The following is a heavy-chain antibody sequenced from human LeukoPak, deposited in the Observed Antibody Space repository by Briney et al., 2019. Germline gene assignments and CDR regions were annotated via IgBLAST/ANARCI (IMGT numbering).Heavy chain of an antibody. CDR3: ARGDVDSEIGYYFDY. V-gene: IGHV4-31*03. CDR1: GGSISSGGYY. J-gene: IGHJ4*02. CDR2: IYYSGST. Sequence: PSQTLSLTCTVSGGSISSGGYYWSWIRQHPGKGLEWIGYIYYSGSTYYNPSLKSRVTISVDTSKNQFSLKLSSVTAAGTAVYYCARGDVDSEIGYYFDYWGQGTLVTVSS. D-gene: IGHD2-21*02.